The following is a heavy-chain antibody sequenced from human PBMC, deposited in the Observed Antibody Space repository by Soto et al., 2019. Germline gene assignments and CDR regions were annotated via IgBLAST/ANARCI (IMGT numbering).Heavy chain of an antibody. CDR3: ARGGGYGSGSYPFDY. CDR1: GGTFSSYA. CDR2: IIPIFGTA. V-gene: IGHV1-69*01. J-gene: IGHJ4*02. D-gene: IGHD3-10*01. Sequence: QVQLVQSGAEVKKPVSSVKVSCKASGGTFSSYAISWVRQAPGQGLEWMGGIIPIFGTANYAQKFQGRVTITADESTSPAYMELSSLRAEDTAVYYCARGGGYGSGSYPFDYWGQGTLVTVSS.